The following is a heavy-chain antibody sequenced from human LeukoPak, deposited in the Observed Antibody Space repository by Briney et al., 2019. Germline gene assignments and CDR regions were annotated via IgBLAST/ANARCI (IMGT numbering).Heavy chain of an antibody. V-gene: IGHV1-46*01. CDR3: ARRYCSSTSCSNWFDP. CDR1: GDIFTNYY. J-gene: IGHJ5*02. Sequence: ASVKVSCKASGDIFTNYYFHWVRQAPGLGLEWMGIINPNGGDTNYAQKFQGRVTMTRDTSANTAYMELSSLRSEDTAVYYCARRYCSSTSCSNWFDPWGQGTLVTVSS. CDR2: INPNGGDT. D-gene: IGHD2-2*01.